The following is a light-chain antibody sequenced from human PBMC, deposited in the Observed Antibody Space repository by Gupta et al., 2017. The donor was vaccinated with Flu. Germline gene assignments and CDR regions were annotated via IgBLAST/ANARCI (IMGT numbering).Light chain of an antibody. CDR3: HQYYYLPLT. J-gene: IGKJ4*01. CDR1: QSVLHSSNNTNY. Sequence: DGVMTQSPDPMAVSLGGRATMHCKSSQSVLHSSNNTNYIAWYQLKPGQSPKLLIYLTSTRASGVPDRFSGSVSGTDFTLTISSLQPEDVAVYYCHQYYYLPLTFGGGTRVEIK. CDR2: LTS. V-gene: IGKV4-1*01.